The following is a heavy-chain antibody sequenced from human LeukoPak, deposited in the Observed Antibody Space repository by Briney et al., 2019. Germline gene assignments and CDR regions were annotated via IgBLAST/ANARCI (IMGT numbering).Heavy chain of an antibody. V-gene: IGHV1-46*01. CDR3: AKDPHIYGDKIYYFDY. Sequence: ASVKVSCKASGYTFTSYYMHWVRQAPGQGLEWMGIINPSGCSTSYAQKFQGRVTMTRDMSTSTVYMELSSLRSEDTAVYYCAKDPHIYGDKIYYFDYWGQGTLVTVSS. CDR1: GYTFTSYY. CDR2: INPSGCST. D-gene: IGHD5-18*01. J-gene: IGHJ4*02.